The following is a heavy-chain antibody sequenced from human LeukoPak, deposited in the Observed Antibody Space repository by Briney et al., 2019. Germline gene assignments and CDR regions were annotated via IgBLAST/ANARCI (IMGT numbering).Heavy chain of an antibody. J-gene: IGHJ4*02. D-gene: IGHD6-25*01. CDR1: GGSVSGTNW. CDR3: AREGGFYRPLDY. V-gene: IGHV4-4*02. CDR2: VHLDGRT. Sequence: SETLSLTCRVSGGSVSGTNWWTWIRQPPGKGLEWIGEVHLDGRTNFNPSLKSRLTMSVDLSENHVSLKLTSVTAADTAVYDCAREGGFYRPLDYSGQGTLVTVSS.